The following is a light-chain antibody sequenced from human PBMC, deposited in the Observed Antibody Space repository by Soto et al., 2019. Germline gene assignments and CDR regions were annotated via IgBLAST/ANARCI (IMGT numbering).Light chain of an antibody. CDR1: QTVSSSY. Sequence: EIVLTQSPGTLSVSPGERGTLSCRASQTVSSSYLAWYQQKPGQAPRLLIQGASIRATGIPDRFSGSGSGTDFILTISRLEPEDFAVYYCQQYGSSPRTFGQGTRVEIK. V-gene: IGKV3-20*01. CDR2: GAS. CDR3: QQYGSSPRT. J-gene: IGKJ1*01.